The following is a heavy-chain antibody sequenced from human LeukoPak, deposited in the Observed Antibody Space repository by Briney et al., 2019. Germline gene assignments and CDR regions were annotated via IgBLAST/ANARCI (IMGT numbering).Heavy chain of an antibody. J-gene: IGHJ4*02. CDR2: IRGGGGST. CDR3: AKENWGYNWKYDSSGSGINY. Sequence: AGGSLRLSCAASGFTFSSYAMSWVRQAPGKGLEWVSTIRGGGGSTYYSDSVKGRFTISRDNSKNTLYLQMNSLRAEDTAIYYCAKENWGYNWKYDSSGSGINYWGQGTLVTFSS. CDR1: GFTFSSYA. V-gene: IGHV3-23*01. D-gene: IGHD3-22*01.